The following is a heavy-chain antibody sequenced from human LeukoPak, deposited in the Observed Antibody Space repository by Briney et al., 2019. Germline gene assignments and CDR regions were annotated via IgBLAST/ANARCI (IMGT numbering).Heavy chain of an antibody. Sequence: SETLSLTCTVSGGSISSYYWSWIRQPPGKGLEWIGYIYYSGSTNYNPSLKSRVTISVDTSKNQFSLKLSSVTAADTAVYYCARDETGRYAFDIWGQGTMVTVSS. V-gene: IGHV4-59*01. D-gene: IGHD1-14*01. CDR3: ARDETGRYAFDI. CDR1: GGSISSYY. J-gene: IGHJ3*02. CDR2: IYYSGST.